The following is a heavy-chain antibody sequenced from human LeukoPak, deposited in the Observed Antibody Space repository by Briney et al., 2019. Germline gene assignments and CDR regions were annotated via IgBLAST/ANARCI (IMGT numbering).Heavy chain of an antibody. J-gene: IGHJ4*02. CDR1: GFTFSSYS. D-gene: IGHD2-2*01. V-gene: IGHV3-48*04. CDR3: ARGGVVVPAAGDY. CDR2: ISSSSSTI. Sequence: GGSLRLSCAASGFTFSSYSMNWVRQAPGKGLEWVSYISSSSSTIYYADSVKGRFTISRDNAKNSLYLQMNSLRAEDTAVYYCARGGVVVPAAGDYWGQGTLVTVSS.